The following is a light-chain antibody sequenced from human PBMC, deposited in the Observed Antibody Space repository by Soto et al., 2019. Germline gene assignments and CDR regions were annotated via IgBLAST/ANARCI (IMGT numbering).Light chain of an antibody. CDR1: SSDVGGYNY. CDR2: EVS. V-gene: IGLV2-14*01. Sequence: QSALTQPASVSGSPGQSITISCSGTSSDVGGYNYVSWYQQHPVKAPKLMIYEVSNRPSGVSNRFSGSKSGNTASLTISGPQAEDEADYYASSYTTSSTLVFGTGTNLTVL. CDR3: SSYTTSSTLV. J-gene: IGLJ1*01.